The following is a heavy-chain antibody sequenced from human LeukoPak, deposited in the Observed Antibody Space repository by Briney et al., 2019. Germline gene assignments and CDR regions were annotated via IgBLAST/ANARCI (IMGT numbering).Heavy chain of an antibody. CDR2: ISGSGGST. Sequence: GGSLRLSCAASGFTFSSYAMSWVRQAPGKGLEWVSAISGSGGSTYYADSVKGRFTISRDNSKNTLYLQMNSLRAEDTAVYYCVKDPLRSNLVPDQKAWVGLFDYWGQGTLVTVSS. CDR3: VKDPLRSNLVPDQKAWVGLFDY. D-gene: IGHD4-11*01. CDR1: GFTFSSYA. J-gene: IGHJ4*02. V-gene: IGHV3-23*01.